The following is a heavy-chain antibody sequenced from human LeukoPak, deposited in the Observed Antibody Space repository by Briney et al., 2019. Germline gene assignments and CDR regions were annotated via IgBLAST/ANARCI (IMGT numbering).Heavy chain of an antibody. J-gene: IGHJ4*02. V-gene: IGHV5-51*01. CDR3: ARSAYSGYDSDY. CDR2: IYPGDSDT. CDR1: GYTFTKYW. D-gene: IGHD5-12*01. Sequence: GESLKISCEGAGYTFTKYWIAWVRQMPGKGLEWMGIIYPGDSDTRYSPSFQGQVTITADKSISTAYLQWSSLKASDTAMYFCARSAYSGYDSDYWGQGTLVTVSS.